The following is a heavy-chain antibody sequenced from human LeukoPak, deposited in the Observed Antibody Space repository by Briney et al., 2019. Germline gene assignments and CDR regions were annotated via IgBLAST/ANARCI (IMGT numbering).Heavy chain of an antibody. CDR2: ISSSGSTI. J-gene: IGHJ5*02. D-gene: IGHD6-19*01. Sequence: GGSLRLSCAASGFTFSDYHMSWIRQAPGKGLEWVSYISSSGSTIYYADSVKGRFTISRDNAKNSLYLQMNSLRAEDTAVYYCARVEIAVAGTRWANWFDPWGQGTLVTVSS. CDR3: ARVEIAVAGTRWANWFDP. V-gene: IGHV3-11*01. CDR1: GFTFSDYH.